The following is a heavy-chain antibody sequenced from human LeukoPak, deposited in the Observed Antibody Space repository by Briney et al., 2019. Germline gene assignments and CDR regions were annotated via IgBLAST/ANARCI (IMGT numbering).Heavy chain of an antibody. Sequence: SETLSLTCTVSGYSISSGYYWGWIRQPPGKGLEWIGSIYHSGSTYYNPSLKSRVTISVDTSKNQLSLKLSSVTAADTAVYYCARLNYGAGSYYSRSYYYGLDVWGQGTTVTVSS. CDR1: GYSISSGYY. D-gene: IGHD3-10*01. J-gene: IGHJ6*02. CDR3: ARLNYGAGSYYSRSYYYGLDV. V-gene: IGHV4-38-2*02. CDR2: IYHSGST.